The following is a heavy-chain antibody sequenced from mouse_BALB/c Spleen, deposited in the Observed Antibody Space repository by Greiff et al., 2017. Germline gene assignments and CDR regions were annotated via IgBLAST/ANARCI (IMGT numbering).Heavy chain of an antibody. CDR1: GFTFSSYT. Sequence: EVNLVESGGGLVQPGGSLKLSCAASGFTFSSYTMSWVRQTPEKRLEWVAYISNGGGSTYYPDTVKGRFTISRDNAKNTLYLQMSSLKSEDTAMYYCARGEKTYYGSSHFDYWGQGTTLTVSS. CDR2: ISNGGGST. V-gene: IGHV5-12-2*01. J-gene: IGHJ2*01. D-gene: IGHD1-1*01. CDR3: ARGEKTYYGSSHFDY.